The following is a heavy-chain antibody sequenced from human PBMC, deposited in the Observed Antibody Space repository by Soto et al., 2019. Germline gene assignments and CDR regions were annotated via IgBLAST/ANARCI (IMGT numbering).Heavy chain of an antibody. V-gene: IGHV4-34*01. Sequence: SETLSLTCAVYGGSFSGYYWSWIRQPPGKGLEWIGEINHSGSTNYNPSLKSRVTISVDTSKNQFSLKLSSVTAADTAVYYCARVTPYSSSPLSEPYDAFDIWGQGTMVTVSS. CDR3: ARVTPYSSSPLSEPYDAFDI. J-gene: IGHJ3*02. CDR1: GGSFSGYY. D-gene: IGHD6-6*01. CDR2: INHSGST.